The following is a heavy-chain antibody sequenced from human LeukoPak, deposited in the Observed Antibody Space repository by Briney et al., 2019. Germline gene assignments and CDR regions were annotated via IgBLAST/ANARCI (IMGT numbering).Heavy chain of an antibody. J-gene: IGHJ4*02. CDR3: ARDTDDGYCSGGSCPVY. CDR2: ISSSSSYI. CDR1: GFTFSSYS. D-gene: IGHD2-15*01. V-gene: IGHV3-21*01. Sequence: GGSLRLSCAASGFTFSSYSMNWVRQAPGKGLEWVSSISSSSSYIYYADSVKGRFTISRDNAKNSLYLQMNSLRAEDTAVYYCARDTDDGYCSGGSCPVYWGQGILVTVS.